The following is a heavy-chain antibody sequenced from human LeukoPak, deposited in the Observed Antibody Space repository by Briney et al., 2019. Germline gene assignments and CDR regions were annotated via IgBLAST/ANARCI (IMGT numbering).Heavy chain of an antibody. CDR3: AKAIVVVITTNPDY. D-gene: IGHD3-22*01. CDR1: GFTFSDYY. CDR2: ISSSGSTI. Sequence: GGSLRLSCAASGFTFSDYYMSWIRQAPGKGLEWVSYISSSGSTIYYADSVKGRFTISRDNAKNSLYLQMNSLRAEDTAVYYCAKAIVVVITTNPDYWGQGTLVTVSS. V-gene: IGHV3-11*04. J-gene: IGHJ4*02.